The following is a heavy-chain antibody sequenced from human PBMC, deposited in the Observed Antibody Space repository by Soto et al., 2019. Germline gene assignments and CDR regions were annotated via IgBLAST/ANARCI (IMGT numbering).Heavy chain of an antibody. V-gene: IGHV6-1*01. Sequence: VQLQQSGPGLVKPSQTLSLTCAISGDSVSSNHATWDWIRQSPSRGLEWLGRTYYRSKWYYDYALYVKSRITINPATSNSQLSLQLNSVPPDDTAVYYCVSLLGNRWLDSWGQGTRVTVSS. CDR2: TYYRSKWYY. CDR1: GDSVSSNHAT. J-gene: IGHJ5*01. CDR3: VSLLGNRWLDS.